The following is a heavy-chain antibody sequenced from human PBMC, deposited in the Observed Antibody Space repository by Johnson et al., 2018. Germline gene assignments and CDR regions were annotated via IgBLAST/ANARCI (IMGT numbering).Heavy chain of an antibody. CDR2: ISYDGSNK. J-gene: IGHJ6*02. CDR1: GFTFSSYG. Sequence: QVQLVESGGGVVQPGRSLRLSCAASGFTFSSYGMHWVRQAPGKGLEWVAVISYDGSNKYYADSVKGRFTISRDNSKNTLYLQMNSLRAEDTAVDYCAKAKAYGCGPTDYYYGMDVWGQGTTVTVSS. CDR3: AKAKAYGCGPTDYYYGMDV. D-gene: IGHD4-17*01. V-gene: IGHV3-30*18.